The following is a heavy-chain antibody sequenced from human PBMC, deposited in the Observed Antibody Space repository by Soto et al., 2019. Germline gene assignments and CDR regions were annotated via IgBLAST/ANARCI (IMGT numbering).Heavy chain of an antibody. CDR2: IIPIFSTT. V-gene: IGHV1-69*12. CDR3: AREVAADGTFREDVFDI. J-gene: IGHJ3*02. CDR1: GGTFSNHA. D-gene: IGHD6-13*01. Sequence: QVHLVQSGAEVKKPGSSVKVSCKAPGGTFSNHAISWVRQAPGQGLEWMGRIIPIFSTTNYAQKFQGRVTMTADESTITAYLELSSLKQDDTAVYYCAREVAADGTFREDVFDIWGQGTLVTVSS.